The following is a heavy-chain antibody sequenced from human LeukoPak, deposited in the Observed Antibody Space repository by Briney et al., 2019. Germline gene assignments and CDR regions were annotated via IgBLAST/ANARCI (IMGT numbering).Heavy chain of an antibody. V-gene: IGHV4-59*08. CDR1: GGSISSYY. CDR3: ARWFGELFYYFDY. Sequence: SETLSLTCTVSGGSISSYYWSWIRQPPGKGLEWIGYINYSGSTNYSPSLKSRVTISVDTSKNQFSLKLSSVTAADTAVYYCARWFGELFYYFDYWGQGTLVTVSS. D-gene: IGHD3-10*01. J-gene: IGHJ4*02. CDR2: INYSGST.